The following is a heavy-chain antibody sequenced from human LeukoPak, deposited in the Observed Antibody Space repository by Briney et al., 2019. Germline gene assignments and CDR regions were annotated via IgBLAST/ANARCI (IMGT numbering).Heavy chain of an antibody. CDR1: GFTFSSYE. J-gene: IGHJ4*02. V-gene: IGHV3-48*03. CDR3: AREEGTPYFDY. D-gene: IGHD3-10*01. CDR2: ISSSGSTM. Sequence: GGSLRLSCAASGFTFSSYEMNWVRQAPGKGLEWVSYISSSGSTMYYADSVKGRFTISRDNAKNSLYLQMNSLRAEDTAVYYCAREEGTPYFDYWGQGTLVTVSS.